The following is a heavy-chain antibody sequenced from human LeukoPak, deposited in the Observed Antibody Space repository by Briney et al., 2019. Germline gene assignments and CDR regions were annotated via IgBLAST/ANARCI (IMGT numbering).Heavy chain of an antibody. D-gene: IGHD3-10*02. V-gene: IGHV1-24*01. CDR3: ARGDVLSLVRGVIITFYFDY. CDR1: GYTLTELS. CDR2: FDPEDGET. Sequence: ASVKVSCKVSGYTLTELSMHWVRQAPGKGLEWMGGFDPEDGETIYAQKFQGRVTMTEDTSTDTAYMELNSLRSEDTAVYYCARGDVLSLVRGVIITFYFDYWGQGTLVTVSS. J-gene: IGHJ4*02.